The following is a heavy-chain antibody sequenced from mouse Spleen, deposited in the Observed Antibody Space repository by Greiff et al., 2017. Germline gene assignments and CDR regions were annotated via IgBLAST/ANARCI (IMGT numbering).Heavy chain of an antibody. CDR1: GYTFTGYW. Sequence: QVQLKQSGAELMKPGASVKLSCKATGYTFTGYWIEWVKQRPGHGLEWIGEISPGSGSTNYNEKFKGKATFTADTSSNTAYMQLSSLTTEDSASYYCARRRNYYGYVWFAYWGQGTLVTVSA. V-gene: IGHV1-9*01. J-gene: IGHJ3*01. CDR3: ARRRNYYGYVWFAY. D-gene: IGHD1-2*01. CDR2: ISPGSGST.